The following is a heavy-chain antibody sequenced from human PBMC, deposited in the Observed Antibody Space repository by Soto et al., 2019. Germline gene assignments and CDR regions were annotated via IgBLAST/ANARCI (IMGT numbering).Heavy chain of an antibody. V-gene: IGHV1-18*01. D-gene: IGHD2-2*01. CDR2: ISAYNGNT. CDR1: GYTFISHG. CDR3: ARECISITCWGHEPFDI. Sequence: QVQLVQSGAEVKKPGASVKVSCKASGYTFISHGISLVRQAPGQGLEWMGWISAYNGNTNYAQKLQGRVTMTTDTSTSTAYMELRSLTSDDTAVYYCARECISITCWGHEPFDIWGQGTMVTVSS. J-gene: IGHJ3*02.